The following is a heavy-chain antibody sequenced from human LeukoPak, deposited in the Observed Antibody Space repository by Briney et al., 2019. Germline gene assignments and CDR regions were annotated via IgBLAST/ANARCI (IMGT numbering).Heavy chain of an antibody. CDR2: ISGSGAST. V-gene: IGHV3-23*01. Sequence: GGSLRLSCAASGFTFSSYAMSWVRQAPGKGLEWVSAISGSGASTYYADSVKGRFTISRDNSKNTLYLQMNSLRAEDTALYYCAKPPSYYGSGSYYNVYFDYWGQGTLVTVSS. D-gene: IGHD3-10*01. CDR3: AKPPSYYGSGSYYNVYFDY. J-gene: IGHJ4*02. CDR1: GFTFSSYA.